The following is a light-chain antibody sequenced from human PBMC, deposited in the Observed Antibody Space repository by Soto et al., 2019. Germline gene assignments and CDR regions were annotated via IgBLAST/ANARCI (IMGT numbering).Light chain of an antibody. CDR1: QSVLYSSNNKNY. J-gene: IGKJ1*01. CDR2: WAS. CDR3: QQCYSTQT. V-gene: IGKV4-1*01. Sequence: DIVMTQSPDSLAVSLGERATINCKSSQSVLYSSNNKNYLAWYQQKPGQPPKLLIYWASTRESGVPDRFSGSGSGREFTITISRLQAEDVAVYYFQQCYSTQTFGQGTKVEIK.